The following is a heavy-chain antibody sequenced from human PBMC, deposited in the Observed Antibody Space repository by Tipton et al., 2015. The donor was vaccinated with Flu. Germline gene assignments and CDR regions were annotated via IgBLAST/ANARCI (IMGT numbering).Heavy chain of an antibody. J-gene: IGHJ5*02. CDR2: IYYSGST. CDR3: ARRDFSNYVSDPKNWFDR. CDR1: GASISSSY. Sequence: GLVKPSETLSLTCTVSGASISSSYWTWVRQSPGKGLEWIGYIYYSGSTNYNPSLESRVTISVDTSKSQFSLSLASVTAADTAVYFCARRDFSNYVSDPKNWFDRWGQGTLVTVSS. V-gene: IGHV4-59*01. D-gene: IGHD4-11*01.